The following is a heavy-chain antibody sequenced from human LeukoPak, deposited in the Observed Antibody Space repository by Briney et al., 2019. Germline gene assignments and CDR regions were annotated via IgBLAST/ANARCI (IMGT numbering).Heavy chain of an antibody. CDR3: AQGYSSGWYRY. CDR2: ISADGETP. CDR1: GFSVSSFG. Sequence: AGESLRLSCAVSGFSVSSFGMSGVRQAPGKGLEWISAISADGETPYYADSVKGRFIISRDNSKNTLYLQLSSLRAEDTAVYYCAQGYSSGWYRYWGQGSLVSVSS. V-gene: IGHV3-23*01. J-gene: IGHJ4*02. D-gene: IGHD6-19*01.